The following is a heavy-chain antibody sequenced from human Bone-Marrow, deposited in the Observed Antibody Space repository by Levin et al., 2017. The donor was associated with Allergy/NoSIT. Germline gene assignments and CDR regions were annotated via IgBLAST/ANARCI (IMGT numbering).Heavy chain of an antibody. V-gene: IGHV4-34*01. D-gene: IGHD6-13*01. CDR2: INHSGST. CDR3: AGAFASAGTDSLYFYYYGVDV. J-gene: IGHJ6*02. Sequence: SETLSLTCDVYGGSFMSSYWSWIRQPPGKGLEWIGEINHSGSTKYNPSLKSRVTISVDTSERQISLRLSSVTAADTAVYYCAGAFASAGTDSLYFYYYGVDVWGQGTTVTVSS. CDR1: GGSFMSSY.